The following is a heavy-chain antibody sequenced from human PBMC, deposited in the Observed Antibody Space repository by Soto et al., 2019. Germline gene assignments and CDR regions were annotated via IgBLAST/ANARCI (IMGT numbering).Heavy chain of an antibody. CDR2: ISGYNGQT. V-gene: IGHV1-18*01. Sequence: QVQLVQSGPEVKKPGASVKVSCKASAYTFSTYGISWVRQAPGQGLECMGWISGYNGQTNYAQKFRGRVTITTDTSTSTAYMELRSLRSDDTAIYYCARDGRKQLWVEGLNTMDVWGQGTTVIVSS. D-gene: IGHD5-18*01. CDR3: ARDGRKQLWVEGLNTMDV. CDR1: AYTFSTYG. J-gene: IGHJ6*02.